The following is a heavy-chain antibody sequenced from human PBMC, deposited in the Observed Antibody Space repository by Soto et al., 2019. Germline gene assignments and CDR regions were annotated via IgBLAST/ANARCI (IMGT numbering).Heavy chain of an antibody. CDR2: INAGHGNT. V-gene: IGHV1-3*01. CDR3: ARDYYGSGTSIYGMDV. CDR1: GYTFTSYA. J-gene: IGHJ6*02. D-gene: IGHD3-10*01. Sequence: QVQLVQSGAEVKKPGASVKVSCKASGYTFTSYAMHWVRQAPGQRLEWMGWINAGHGNTKYSQKFQGRVTITRDTSASTAYMELSSLRSEHTAVYYCARDYYGSGTSIYGMDVWGQGTTVTVSS.